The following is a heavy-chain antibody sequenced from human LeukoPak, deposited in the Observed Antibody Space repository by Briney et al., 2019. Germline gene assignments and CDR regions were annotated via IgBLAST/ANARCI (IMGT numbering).Heavy chain of an antibody. Sequence: GASVKVSCTASGYTFTSYYMHWVRQAPGQGLEWMGIINPSGGSTSYAQKFQGRVTMTRDTSTSTVYMELSSLRSEDTAVYYCASPMIAAAGTDDAFDIWGQGTMVTVSS. CDR2: INPSGGST. J-gene: IGHJ3*02. CDR1: GYTFTSYY. V-gene: IGHV1-46*01. D-gene: IGHD6-13*01. CDR3: ASPMIAAAGTDDAFDI.